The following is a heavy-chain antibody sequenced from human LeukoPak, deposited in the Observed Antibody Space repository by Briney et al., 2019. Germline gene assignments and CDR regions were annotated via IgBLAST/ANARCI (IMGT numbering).Heavy chain of an antibody. CDR1: GYTFSMYE. CDR2: MNPDSGET. CDR3: ARPRSSWYSDSFDI. J-gene: IGHJ3*02. D-gene: IGHD6-13*01. V-gene: IGHV1-8*01. Sequence: ASVKVSCTASGYTFSMYEVNWVRQAPGQGLELMGWMNPDSGETVYTQKFLDRVTMTRNTSTSTAYMELRDLRSEDTAIYYCARPRSSWYSDSFDIWGQGTVVTVSS.